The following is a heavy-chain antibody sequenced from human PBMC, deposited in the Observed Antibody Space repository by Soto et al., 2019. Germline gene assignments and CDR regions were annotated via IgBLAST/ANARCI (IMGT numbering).Heavy chain of an antibody. D-gene: IGHD6-6*01. CDR3: ARDSRAAARLIWFDP. V-gene: IGHV1-8*01. CDR1: GYTFTRYD. J-gene: IGHJ5*02. CDR2: MNPNSGNT. Sequence: ASVKVSCKASGYTFTRYDINWVRQATGQGLEWMGWMNPNSGNTGYAQKFQGRVTMTRNTSISTAYMELSSLRSEDTAVYYCARDSRAAARLIWFDPWVQGTLVTVSS.